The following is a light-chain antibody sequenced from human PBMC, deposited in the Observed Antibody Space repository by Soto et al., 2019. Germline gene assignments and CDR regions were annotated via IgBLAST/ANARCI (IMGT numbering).Light chain of an antibody. Sequence: FVLTQSPVTLSLSPGEGATLSCRASQSVGSTCLAWYQQKPGQAPRLLIYDTYSRATGIPARFSGSGSGTDFTLTISGLEPEDFAVYYCQQCGVSPWTFGQGTKVEI. V-gene: IGKV3-20*01. CDR3: QQCGVSPWT. CDR1: QSVGSTC. J-gene: IGKJ1*01. CDR2: DTY.